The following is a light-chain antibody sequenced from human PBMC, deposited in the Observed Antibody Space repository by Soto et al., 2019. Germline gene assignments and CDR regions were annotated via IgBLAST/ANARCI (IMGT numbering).Light chain of an antibody. Sequence: NFMLTQPHSVSASPGKTVTSSCTRSSGSIASNYVQWYQQRPGSSPTTVIYEDNQRPSGVPDRCSGSIDSSSNSASLTISGLKTEDEADYYCQSYDSSNQVFGGGTKLTVL. CDR1: SGSIASNY. V-gene: IGLV6-57*01. CDR2: EDN. J-gene: IGLJ3*02. CDR3: QSYDSSNQV.